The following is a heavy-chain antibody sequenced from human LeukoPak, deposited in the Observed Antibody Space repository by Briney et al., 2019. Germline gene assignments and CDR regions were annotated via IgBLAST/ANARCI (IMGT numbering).Heavy chain of an antibody. J-gene: IGHJ4*02. CDR1: GYTFTRYW. CDR2: TNPGDADA. Sequence: GESLKISCKGSGYTFTRYWIAWVRQMPGKGLEWMAITNPGDADATYSPSFQGQVTVSVDKSVSTAYLQWSSLRAADTAIYYCARRPTSGQYYFDEWGQGILVTVPS. D-gene: IGHD6-19*01. V-gene: IGHV5-51*01. CDR3: ARRPTSGQYYFDE.